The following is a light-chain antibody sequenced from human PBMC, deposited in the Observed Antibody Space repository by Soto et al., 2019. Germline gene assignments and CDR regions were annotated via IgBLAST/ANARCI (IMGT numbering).Light chain of an antibody. CDR2: SDN. Sequence: QSVLTQPPSASATPGQRVTISCSGGNSNIGRNSVNCYQQLPGTAPKLLMYSDNQRPSGVPDRFAGSKSGTAASLAISGRLSEDEAEDYGAAWDDSLSGYGVGTGTKVTVL. V-gene: IGLV1-44*01. J-gene: IGLJ1*01. CDR3: AAWDDSLSGYG. CDR1: NSNIGRNS.